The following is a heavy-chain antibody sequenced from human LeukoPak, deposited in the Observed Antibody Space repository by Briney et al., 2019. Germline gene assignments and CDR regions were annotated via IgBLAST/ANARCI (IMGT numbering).Heavy chain of an antibody. CDR3: ARSVPDYTRFDF. Sequence: GGSLRLSCAASGFTFSSYAMSWVRQAPGKGLEWVSGISGSGGSTNYADSVKGRFTISRDNSKNTAYLQMNSLRVEDTALYYCARSVPDYTRFDFWGQGALVTVSS. J-gene: IGHJ4*02. D-gene: IGHD4-11*01. CDR1: GFTFSSYA. CDR2: ISGSGGST. V-gene: IGHV3-23*01.